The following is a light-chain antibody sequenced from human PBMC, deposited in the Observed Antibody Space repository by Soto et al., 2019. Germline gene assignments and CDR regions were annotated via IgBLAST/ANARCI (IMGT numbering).Light chain of an antibody. J-gene: IGKJ4*01. CDR1: QSISSY. CDR2: AAS. V-gene: IGKV1-39*01. CDR3: QQSYSTPQALT. Sequence: DIQMTQSPSSLSASVGDRVTITCRTSQSISSYLNWYQQKPGKAPKLLIYAASSLQSGVPSRFSGSGSGTDFTLTISSLQPEDFATYYCQQSYSTPQALTFGGGTKVEIK.